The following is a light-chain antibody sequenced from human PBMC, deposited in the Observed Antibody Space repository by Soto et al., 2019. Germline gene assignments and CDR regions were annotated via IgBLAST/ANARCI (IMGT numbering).Light chain of an antibody. CDR2: DAS. CDR1: QSVSSSY. CDR3: QERTGWPPWT. J-gene: IGKJ1*01. Sequence: EIGLTQSPGTLSLSTGERATLSCRASQSVSSSYLAWYRQKPGQAPRLLIYDASKRASGFPARFSGSGSGTDFTLTISSLEPEDFAVYYCQERTGWPPWTFGQGTKVDIK. V-gene: IGKV3D-20*02.